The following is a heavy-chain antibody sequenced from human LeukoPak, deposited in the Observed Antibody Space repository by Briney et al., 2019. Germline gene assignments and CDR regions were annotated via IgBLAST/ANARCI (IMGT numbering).Heavy chain of an antibody. J-gene: IGHJ4*02. CDR3: ARSGYNSGTTHY. D-gene: IGHD1-1*01. V-gene: IGHV3-48*01. CDR2: IISSSSTI. CDR1: GFTFSSYS. Sequence: GGSLRLSCAASGFTFSSYSMNWVRQAPGKGLEWVSYIISSSSTIYYADSVKGRFTISRDNAKKSLYLQMNSLRAEDTAVYYCARSGYNSGTTHYWGQGTLVTVPS.